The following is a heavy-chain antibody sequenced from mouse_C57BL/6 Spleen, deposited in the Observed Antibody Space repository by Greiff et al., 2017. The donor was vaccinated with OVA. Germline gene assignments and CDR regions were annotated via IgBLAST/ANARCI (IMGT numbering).Heavy chain of an antibody. CDR1: GYAFSSYW. CDR2: IYPGDGDT. J-gene: IGHJ2*01. CDR3: ARPFYSNYSFFDY. V-gene: IGHV1-80*01. D-gene: IGHD2-5*01. Sequence: QVQLQQSGAELVKPGASVKISCKASGYAFSSYWMNWVKQRPGKGLEWIGQIYPGDGDTNYNGKFKGKATLTADKSSSTAYMQLSSLTSEDSAVYFCARPFYSNYSFFDYWGQGTTLTVSS.